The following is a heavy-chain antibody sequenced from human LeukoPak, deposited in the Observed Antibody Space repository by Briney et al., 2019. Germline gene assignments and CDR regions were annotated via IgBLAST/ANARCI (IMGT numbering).Heavy chain of an antibody. CDR3: ARSDGTYSYVSDDAFDI. Sequence: GRSLRLSCAASGFTFSSYAMHWVRQAPGKGLEWVAVISYDGSNKYYADSVKGRFTISRDNSKNTLYLQMNSLRAEDTAVYYCARSDGTYSYVSDDAFDIWGQGTMVTVSS. J-gene: IGHJ3*02. CDR1: GFTFSSYA. CDR2: ISYDGSNK. D-gene: IGHD5-18*01. V-gene: IGHV3-30-3*01.